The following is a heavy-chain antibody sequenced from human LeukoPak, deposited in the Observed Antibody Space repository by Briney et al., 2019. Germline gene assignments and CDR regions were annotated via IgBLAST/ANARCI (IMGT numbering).Heavy chain of an antibody. CDR2: IYWNDDK. CDR1: GFLLSTSGVG. J-gene: IGHJ6*03. D-gene: IGHD1-1*01. V-gene: IGHV2-5*01. Sequence: ESGPTPVKPTQTLTLTCTFSGFLLSTSGVGVGWIRQPPGKALEWLALIYWNDDKRYSPSLKSRLTITKDTSKNQVVLTMTNMDPVDTATYYCAHRNDYYYYMDVWGKGTTVTVSS. CDR3: AHRNDYYYYMDV.